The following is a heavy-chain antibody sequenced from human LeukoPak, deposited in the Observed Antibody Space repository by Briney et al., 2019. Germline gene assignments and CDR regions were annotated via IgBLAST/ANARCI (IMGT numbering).Heavy chain of an antibody. D-gene: IGHD1-26*01. V-gene: IGHV4-34*01. CDR2: INHSGST. J-gene: IGHJ5*02. CDR1: GGSFSGYY. CDR3: ARVKGVGATGWFDP. Sequence: PSETLSLTCAVYGGSFSGYYWSWIRQPPGKGLEWIGEINHSGSTNYNPSLKSRVTISVDTSKNQFSLKLSSVTAADTAVYYCARVKGVGATGWFDPWGQGTLVTVSS.